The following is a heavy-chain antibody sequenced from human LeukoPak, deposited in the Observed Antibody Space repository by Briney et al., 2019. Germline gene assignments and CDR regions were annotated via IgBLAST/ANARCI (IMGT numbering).Heavy chain of an antibody. V-gene: IGHV3-21*01. CDR1: GFTFSSYS. CDR2: ISSGSSYI. D-gene: IGHD6-19*01. CDR3: ARADSSGWYIKRSDAFDI. Sequence: GGSLRLSCAASGFTFSSYSMNWVRQAPGKGLEWVSSISSGSSYIYYADSVKGRFTISRDNAKDSLYLQMNSLRAEDTAVYYCARADSSGWYIKRSDAFDIWGQGTMVTVSS. J-gene: IGHJ3*02.